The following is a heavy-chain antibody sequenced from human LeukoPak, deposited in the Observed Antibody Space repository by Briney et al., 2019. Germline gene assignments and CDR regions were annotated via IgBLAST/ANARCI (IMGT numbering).Heavy chain of an antibody. CDR2: IYPGDSDT. CDR1: GYSFTSYW. V-gene: IGHV5-51*01. CDR3: ARQPRYCSSTSCYWDY. J-gene: IGHJ4*02. D-gene: IGHD2-2*01. Sequence: GESLKISCKGSGYSFTSYWIGWVRQMPGKGLEWMGIIYPGDSDTRYSPSFQGQVTISADKSISTAYLQWSSLKASDTAMYYCARQPRYCSSTSCYWDYWGQGTLVTVSS.